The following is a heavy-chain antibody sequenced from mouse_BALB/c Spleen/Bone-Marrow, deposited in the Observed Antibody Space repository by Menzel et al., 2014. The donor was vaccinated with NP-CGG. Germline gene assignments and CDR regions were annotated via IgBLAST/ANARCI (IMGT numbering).Heavy chain of an antibody. CDR2: ISNGSSTI. CDR1: GFTFSSFG. V-gene: IGHV5-17*02. J-gene: IGHJ4*01. D-gene: IGHD2-4*01. Sequence: EVQVVESGGGLVQPGGSRKLSCAASGFTFSSFGMHWVRQAPEKGLEWVAYISNGSSTIYYADTVKGRFTISRDNPKNTLFLQMPSLRSEDTAMYYCARKGAMITHYYAMDYWGEGTSVTVSS. CDR3: ARKGAMITHYYAMDY.